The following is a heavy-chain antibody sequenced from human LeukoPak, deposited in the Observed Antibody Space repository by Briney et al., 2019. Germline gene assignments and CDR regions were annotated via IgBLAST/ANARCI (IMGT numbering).Heavy chain of an antibody. Sequence: GESLKISCAASGFTFSSYNMDWVRQAPGKGLEWVSFIDSSSRYIYQADSVKGRFTISRDNAKSSVFLQMNSLRAEDTAVYYCARVGGHCTSTSCPPPDYWGQGTLVTVSS. V-gene: IGHV3-21*01. J-gene: IGHJ4*02. CDR2: IDSSSRYI. CDR3: ARVGGHCTSTSCPPPDY. CDR1: GFTFSSYN. D-gene: IGHD2-2*01.